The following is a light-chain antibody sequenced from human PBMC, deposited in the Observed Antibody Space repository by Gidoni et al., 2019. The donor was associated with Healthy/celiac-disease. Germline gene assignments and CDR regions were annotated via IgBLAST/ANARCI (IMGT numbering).Light chain of an antibody. CDR3: GTWDNSLSAGV. CDR1: TSNIRHHS. CDR2: END. V-gene: IGLV1-51*02. Sequence: HSVFTQPPSVSAAPGPKVTLSCSGDTSNIRHHSVSWYQQTPGTAPKLLIYENDQRPSGIPDRFSGSQSGTAATLAIAGLQTGDEADYYCGTWDNSLSAGVFGGGTKLTVL. J-gene: IGLJ2*01.